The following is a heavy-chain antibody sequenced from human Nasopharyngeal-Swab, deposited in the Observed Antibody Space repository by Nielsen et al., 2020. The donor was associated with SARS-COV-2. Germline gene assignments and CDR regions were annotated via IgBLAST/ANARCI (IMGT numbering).Heavy chain of an antibody. D-gene: IGHD3-9*01. CDR2: IYSGGST. Sequence: GGSLRLSCAASGFTVSSNYMSWVRQAPGKGLEWVSVIYSGGSTYYADSVKGRFTISRDNSKNTLYLQMNSLRAEDTAVYYCARAGTYYDILTGYYKGGIDYWGQGTLVTVPS. J-gene: IGHJ4*02. CDR1: GFTVSSNY. CDR3: ARAGTYYDILTGYYKGGIDY. V-gene: IGHV3-66*01.